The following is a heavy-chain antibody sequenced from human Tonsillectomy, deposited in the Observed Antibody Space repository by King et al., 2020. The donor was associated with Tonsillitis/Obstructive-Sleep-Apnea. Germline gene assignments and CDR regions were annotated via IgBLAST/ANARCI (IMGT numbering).Heavy chain of an antibody. D-gene: IGHD3-9*01. CDR3: ARDRDYDILTDAFDI. V-gene: IGHV3-11*05. CDR2: ISSTGSFT. Sequence: QLVQSGGGLVNPGGSLRLSCRASGFTFRDYFMSWIRQAPGKGLEWISYISSTGSFTNYADSVKGRFTISRDNAKNSVYLQMNSLRDEDTAVYYCARDRDYDILTDAFDIWGQGTMVTVSS. J-gene: IGHJ3*02. CDR1: GFTFRDYF.